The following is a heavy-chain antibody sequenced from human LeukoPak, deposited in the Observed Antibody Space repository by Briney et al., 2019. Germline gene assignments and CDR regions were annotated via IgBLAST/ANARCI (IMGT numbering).Heavy chain of an antibody. CDR3: ARDEGSSRYPPFDY. CDR1: GFAFSNLA. Sequence: PGGSLRLSCAASGFAFSNLAMHWVRQAPGKGLEWVAVVSYEGTIKYYTDSAKGRFTISRDNSGNIISLQMNNLTTEDTATYYCARDEGSSRYPPFDYWGQGTLVTVSS. CDR2: VSYEGTIK. V-gene: IGHV3-30*14. D-gene: IGHD6-13*01. J-gene: IGHJ4*02.